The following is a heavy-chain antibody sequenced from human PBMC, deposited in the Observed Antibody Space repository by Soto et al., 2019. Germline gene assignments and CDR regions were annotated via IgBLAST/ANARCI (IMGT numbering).Heavy chain of an antibody. CDR1: GGSISSYY. D-gene: IGHD6-19*01. J-gene: IGHJ6*03. CDR2: IYYSGST. CDR3: ARSWQSRYYMDV. V-gene: IGHV4-59*08. Sequence: QVQLQDSGPGLVKPSETLSLTCTVSGGSISSYYWSWIRQPPGKGLEWIGYIYYSGSTNYNPSLKSRVTISVDTSKNQFSLKLSSVTAADTAVYYCARSWQSRYYMDVWGKGTTVTVSS.